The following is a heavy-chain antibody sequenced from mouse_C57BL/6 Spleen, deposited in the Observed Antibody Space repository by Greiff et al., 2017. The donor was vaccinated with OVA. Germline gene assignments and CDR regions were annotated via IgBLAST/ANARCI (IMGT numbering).Heavy chain of an antibody. D-gene: IGHD2-5*01. CDR2: IDPNSGGT. CDR3: ARSWAYYSNPRWYFDV. Sequence: QVQLQQSGAELVKPGASVKLSCKASGYTFTSYWMHWVKQRPGRGLEWIGRIDPNSGGTKYNEKFKSKATLTVDKPSSTAYMQLSSLTSEDSAVYYCARSWAYYSNPRWYFDVWGTGTTVTVSS. CDR1: GYTFTSYW. V-gene: IGHV1-72*01. J-gene: IGHJ1*03.